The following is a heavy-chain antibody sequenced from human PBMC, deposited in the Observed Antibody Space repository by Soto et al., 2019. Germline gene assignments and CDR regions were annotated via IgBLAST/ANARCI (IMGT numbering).Heavy chain of an antibody. D-gene: IGHD6-13*01. CDR1: GFTFSSYG. V-gene: IGHV3-33*01. Sequence: QVQLVESGGGVVQPGRSLRLSCAASGFTFSSYGMHWVRQAPGKGLEWVAVIWYDGSNKYYADSVKGRFTISRDNSKNTLYLQMNSLRSEDTAVYYCARGSSSCFDYWGQGTLVTVSS. CDR2: IWYDGSNK. CDR3: ARGSSSCFDY. J-gene: IGHJ4*02.